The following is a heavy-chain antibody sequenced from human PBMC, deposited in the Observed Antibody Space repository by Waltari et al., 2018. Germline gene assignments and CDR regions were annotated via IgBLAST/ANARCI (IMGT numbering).Heavy chain of an antibody. V-gene: IGHV4-39*01. Sequence: QLQLQESGPGLVRPSETLSLTCPVSGGSISSSFYYWGWIRQPPGKGLEWIGSINYSGSTYDNTSLESRVTIFVDTYKSQFALRLYSVTAADTALDYCARLRPSATTDYYYSARDVWGQGTTVTVSS. D-gene: IGHD6-25*01. CDR3: ARLRPSATTDYYYSARDV. CDR2: INYSGST. CDR1: GGSISSSFYY. J-gene: IGHJ6*02.